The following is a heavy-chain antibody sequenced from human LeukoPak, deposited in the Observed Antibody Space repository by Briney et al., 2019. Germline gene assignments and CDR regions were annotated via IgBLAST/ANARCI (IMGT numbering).Heavy chain of an antibody. J-gene: IGHJ6*03. CDR1: GFTFSSYS. CDR2: ISSSSSTI. V-gene: IGHV3-48*01. D-gene: IGHD4-17*01. CDR3: ARGAYGAYYYMDV. Sequence: GGSLRLSCAASGFTFSSYSMNWVRQAPGKWLEWVSYISSSSSTIYYADSVKGRFTISRDNAKNSLYLQMNSLRAEDTAVYYCARGAYGAYYYMDVWGKGTTVTVSS.